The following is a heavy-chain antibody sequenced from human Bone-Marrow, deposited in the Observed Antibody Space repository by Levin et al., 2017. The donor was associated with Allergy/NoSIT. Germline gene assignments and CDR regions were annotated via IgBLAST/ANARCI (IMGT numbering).Heavy chain of an antibody. CDR3: ARQTLVWGVVTAFDI. D-gene: IGHD3-10*01. CDR1: GGSISSTSHY. CDR2: VHYSGSP. V-gene: IGHV4-39*01. Sequence: SQTLSLPCSVSGGSISSTSHYWAWIRQSPGNDLEWIGSVHYSGSPTYNPTLKSRVSMSVDTTKKLFSLNLRSVTAADTAVYYCARQTLVWGVVTAFDIWGQGTMVAVSS. J-gene: IGHJ3*02.